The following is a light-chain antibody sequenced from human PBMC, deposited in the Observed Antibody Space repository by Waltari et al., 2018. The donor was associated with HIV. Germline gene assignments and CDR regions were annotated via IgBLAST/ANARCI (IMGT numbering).Light chain of an antibody. V-gene: IGLV2-14*03. J-gene: IGLJ3*02. CDR1: HNDAGGYQS. CDR3: SSYTGTGTWV. CDR2: DVT. Sequence: QSALTQPASVSGSPGQSIAISCTGTHNDAGGYQSVSWYQQHPGTAPNLVIYDVTNRPSTVSDRFSGSKSGNTASLTISGLQAEDEADYYCSSYTGTGTWVFGGGTKVTVL.